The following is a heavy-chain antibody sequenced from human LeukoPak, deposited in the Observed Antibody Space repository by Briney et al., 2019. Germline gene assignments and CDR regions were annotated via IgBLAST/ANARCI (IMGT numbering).Heavy chain of an antibody. CDR2: ITASSSST. J-gene: IGHJ1*01. V-gene: IGHV3-23*01. CDR3: SKDDDWGRFNH. Sequence: GGSLRLSCVGSGFTFSQYWMHWVRQAPGKGLEWVSAITASSSSTHDADSVQGRFTISRDNFKNTLYLQMNSLRPEDTAIYYCSKDDDWGRFNHWGQGTLVTVSS. D-gene: IGHD3-16*01. CDR1: GFTFSQYW.